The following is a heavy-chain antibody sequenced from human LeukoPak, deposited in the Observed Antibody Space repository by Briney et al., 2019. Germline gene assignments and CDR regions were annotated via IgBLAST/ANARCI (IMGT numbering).Heavy chain of an antibody. D-gene: IGHD2-2*01. CDR1: GFSFSSYT. V-gene: IGHV3-21*01. CDR3: AKDLPAAVD. CDR2: ISRDSTDI. J-gene: IGHJ4*02. Sequence: GGSPRLSCVAYGFSFSSYTMSWVRQAPGKGLEWVSFISRDSTDIYHADSVKGRFTISRDNARNSLYLQMNSLRVEDTAVYYCAKDLPAAVDWGQGTLVTVSS.